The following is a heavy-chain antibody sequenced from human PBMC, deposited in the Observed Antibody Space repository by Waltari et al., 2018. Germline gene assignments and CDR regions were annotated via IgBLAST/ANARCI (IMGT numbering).Heavy chain of an antibody. CDR2: IYYSGST. V-gene: IGHV4-59*11. CDR3: ARAPYSSWWDY. CDR1: GGSISSHY. D-gene: IGHD6-6*01. J-gene: IGHJ4*02. Sequence: QVQLQESGPGLVKPSETLYLTCTVSGGSISSHYWSWIRQPPGKGLEWIGYIYYSGSTNYNPSLKSRVTISVDTSKNQFSLKLSSVTAADTAVYYCARAPYSSWWDYWGQGTLVTVSS.